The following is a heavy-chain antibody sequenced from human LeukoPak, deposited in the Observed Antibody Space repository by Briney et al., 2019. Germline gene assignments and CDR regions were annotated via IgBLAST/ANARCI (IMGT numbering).Heavy chain of an antibody. CDR1: GFTFSSYV. D-gene: IGHD6-13*01. V-gene: IGHV3-23*01. J-gene: IGHJ4*02. Sequence: GGSLRLSCAASGFTFSSYVMSWVRQAPGKGLEWVSVISGGGGSTDYADSVKGRFTISKDISKNTLYLQMNSLRAEDTAVYYCAKGNTSSRYTPFDYWGQGTLVTVSS. CDR3: AKGNTSSRYTPFDY. CDR2: ISGGGGST.